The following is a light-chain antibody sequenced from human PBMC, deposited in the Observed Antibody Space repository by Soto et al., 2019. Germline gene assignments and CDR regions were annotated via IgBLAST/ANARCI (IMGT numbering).Light chain of an antibody. V-gene: IGKV3-20*01. J-gene: IGKJ1*01. CDR3: QQYDSSPQT. CDR1: QNVDNNY. CDR2: GAS. Sequence: EIVLTQSPGTLSLSPGERATLSCRASQNVDNNYLAWYQQKPGQAPRLLIFGASSRATGIPDRFSGSGSGTDFTLTISRLEPEDFALFYCQQYDSSPQTFGQGTKVEMK.